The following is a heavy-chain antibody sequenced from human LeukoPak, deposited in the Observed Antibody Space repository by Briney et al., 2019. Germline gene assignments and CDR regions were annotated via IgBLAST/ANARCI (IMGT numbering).Heavy chain of an antibody. J-gene: IGHJ6*03. CDR2: IIDSGDIT. D-gene: IGHD3-16*01. CDR3: AKLGGQEVYNYYVGV. V-gene: IGHV3-23*01. CDR1: GFTFSSYA. Sequence: PAGSLRLSCEASGFTFSSYAMSWVRQAPGKGLEWVSGIIDSGDITYYATSVKGRFTISRDNSKNTLYLQMNSLRAEDTAVYYCAKLGGQEVYNYYVGVWGKGTTVAVSS.